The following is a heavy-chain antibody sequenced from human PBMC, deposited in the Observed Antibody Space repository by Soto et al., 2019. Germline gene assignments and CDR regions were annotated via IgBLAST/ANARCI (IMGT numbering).Heavy chain of an antibody. CDR2: IYYSGST. CDR1: GGSISSSSYY. CDR3: ARHDYYYGMDV. Sequence: SETLSLTCTVSGGSISSSSYYWGWIRQPPGKGLERIGSIYYSGSTYYNPSLKSRVTISVDTSKNQFSLKLSSVTAADTAVYYCARHDYYYGMDVWGQGTTVTVSS. V-gene: IGHV4-39*01. J-gene: IGHJ6*02.